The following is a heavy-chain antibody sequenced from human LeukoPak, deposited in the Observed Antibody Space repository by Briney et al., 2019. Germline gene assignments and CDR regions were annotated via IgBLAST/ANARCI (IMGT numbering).Heavy chain of an antibody. CDR2: INTGNGNT. D-gene: IGHD6-19*01. V-gene: IGHV1-3*03. J-gene: IGHJ4*02. CDR1: GYTFTSYA. Sequence: ASVTVSCKASGYTFTSYAMHWVRQAPGQRLEWMGWINTGNGNTKYSHEFQGRVTITRDTSASTAYMELSSLRSEDMAVYYCARVVKYSSGPLTDLLPYYFDYWGRGTLVTVFS. CDR3: ARVVKYSSGPLTDLLPYYFDY.